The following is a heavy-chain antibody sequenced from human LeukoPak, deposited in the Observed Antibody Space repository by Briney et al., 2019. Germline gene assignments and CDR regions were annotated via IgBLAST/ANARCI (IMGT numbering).Heavy chain of an antibody. CDR3: AREGSGWFGVRFDN. Sequence: GGSLRLSCAASGFTFSSYSMNWVRQAPGKGLEWVSYISSSSSTIYYADSVKGRFTISRDNGKNSLYLQMNSLRAEDTAVYYCAREGSGWFGVRFDNWGQGTLVTVPS. J-gene: IGHJ4*02. CDR1: GFTFSSYS. D-gene: IGHD6-19*01. CDR2: ISSSSSTI. V-gene: IGHV3-48*01.